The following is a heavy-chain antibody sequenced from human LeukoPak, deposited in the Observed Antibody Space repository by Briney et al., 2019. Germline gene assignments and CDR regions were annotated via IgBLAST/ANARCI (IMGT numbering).Heavy chain of an antibody. CDR1: GGSFSDYF. D-gene: IGHD6-13*01. J-gene: IGHJ5*02. CDR3: ARGHSSSWLNWFDP. CDR2: INHSGRT. Sequence: SETLSLTCAVYGGSFSDYFWGWIRQPPGKGLEWIGEINHSGRTYYNPSLKSRVTISVDTSKNQFSLKLSSVTAADTAVYYCARGHSSSWLNWFDPWGQGTLVTVSS. V-gene: IGHV4-34*01.